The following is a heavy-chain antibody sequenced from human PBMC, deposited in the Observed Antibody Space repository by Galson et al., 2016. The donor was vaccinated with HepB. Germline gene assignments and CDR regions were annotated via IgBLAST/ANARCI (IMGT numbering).Heavy chain of an antibody. CDR2: ISAYNGDT. CDR3: AGGDDASGRSDFDS. D-gene: IGHD3-10*01. Sequence: SVRVSCTASGYTFTNYGISWVRQAPGQGLEWVGWISAYNGDTSYAQKLQGRFTMTKDTSTSTPYMELRSLRSVDTAVYYCAGGDDASGRSDFDSWGQGTLVTVSS. J-gene: IGHJ4*02. V-gene: IGHV1-18*01. CDR1: GYTFTNYG.